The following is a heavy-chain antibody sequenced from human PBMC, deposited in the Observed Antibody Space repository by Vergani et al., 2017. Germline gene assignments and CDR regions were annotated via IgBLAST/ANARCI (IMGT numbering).Heavy chain of an antibody. J-gene: IGHJ6*02. CDR2: INPSGGST. D-gene: IGHD3-10*01. V-gene: IGHV1-46*01. CDR1: GYTFTSYY. Sequence: QVQLVQSGAEVKKPGASVKVSCKASGYTFTSYYMHWVRQAPGQGLEWMGIINPSGGSTSYAQKLQGRVTMTRDTSTSTVYMELGSLRSEDTAVYYCARDQVVRGVSNYYYYGMDVWGQGTTVTVSS. CDR3: ARDQVVRGVSNYYYYGMDV.